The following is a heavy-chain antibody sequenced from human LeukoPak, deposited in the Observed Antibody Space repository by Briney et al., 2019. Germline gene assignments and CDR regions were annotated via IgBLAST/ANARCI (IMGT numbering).Heavy chain of an antibody. Sequence: ASVKVSCKASGHTFTGYYMHWVRQAPGQGLEWMGWINPNSGGTNYAQKFQGRVTVTWDTSISTAYMELSRLRSDDTAVYYCARASGSGSHYYFDYWGQGTLVTVSS. CDR1: GHTFTGYY. CDR3: ARASGSGSHYYFDY. CDR2: INPNSGGT. D-gene: IGHD3-10*01. J-gene: IGHJ4*02. V-gene: IGHV1-2*02.